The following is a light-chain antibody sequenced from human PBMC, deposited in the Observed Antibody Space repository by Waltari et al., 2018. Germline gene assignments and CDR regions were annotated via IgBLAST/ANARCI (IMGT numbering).Light chain of an antibody. Sequence: LTQSPGTLSLSLGERATLSCRASQSVSRTLPWYQQKPGQAPRLLIYDASRRATGIPDRFSGSGSGTDFSLTISRLEAEDSAVYYCQKYETLPATFGQGTKVEIK. V-gene: IGKV3-20*01. CDR3: QKYETLPAT. CDR2: DAS. J-gene: IGKJ1*01. CDR1: QSVSRT.